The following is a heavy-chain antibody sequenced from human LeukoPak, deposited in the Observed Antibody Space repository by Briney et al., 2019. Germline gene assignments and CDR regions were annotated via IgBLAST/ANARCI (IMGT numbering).Heavy chain of an antibody. CDR3: ARDQRLDSYGYQYYFDY. Sequence: GGSLRLSCAASGFTFSSYWMHWVRQAPGKGLVWVSRINSDGSSTSYADSVKGRFTISRDNAKNTLYLQMNSLRAEDTAVYYCARDQRLDSYGYQYYFDYWGQGTLVTVSS. J-gene: IGHJ4*02. CDR2: INSDGSST. CDR1: GFTFSSYW. D-gene: IGHD5-18*01. V-gene: IGHV3-74*01.